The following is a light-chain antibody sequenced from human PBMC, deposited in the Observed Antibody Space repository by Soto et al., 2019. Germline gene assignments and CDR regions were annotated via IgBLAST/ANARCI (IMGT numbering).Light chain of an antibody. Sequence: QSVLTQPASVSGSPGQSITISCTGTSGDVASYNYVSWYQQHPGKAPQVLIYDVSSRPSGISSRFSGSKSGNTASLTISGLQAEDEADYYCSSYSRSSTRYVSGTGTKVTVL. V-gene: IGLV2-14*01. CDR3: SSYSRSSTRYV. J-gene: IGLJ1*01. CDR1: SGDVASYNY. CDR2: DVS.